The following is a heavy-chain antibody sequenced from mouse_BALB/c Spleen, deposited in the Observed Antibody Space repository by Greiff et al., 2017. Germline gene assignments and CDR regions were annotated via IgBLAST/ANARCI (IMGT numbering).Heavy chain of an antibody. CDR3: ARDVAWFAY. CDR1: GYTFTDYA. J-gene: IGHJ3*01. Sequence: QVHVKQSGPDLVRPGVSVKISCKGSGYTFTDYAMHWVKQSPAKSLEWIGVISTCSGNTNYTQKFKGKATMTVDKSSSTAYMELARLTSEDSAIYYCARDVAWFAYWGQGTLVTVSA. CDR2: ISTCSGNT. V-gene: IGHV1-67*01.